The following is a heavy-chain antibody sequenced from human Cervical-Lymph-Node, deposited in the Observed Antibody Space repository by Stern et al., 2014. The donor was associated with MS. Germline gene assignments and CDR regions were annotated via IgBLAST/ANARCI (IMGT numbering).Heavy chain of an antibody. CDR1: GGTFIRSYA. CDR3: ARGVVTNRAAATLHNLFDP. Sequence: VQLLESGAEVKKPGSSVNVSCKASGGTFIRSYAITWMRQAPGQGLEWVGRIIPILGLPNYAQKFQGRVTITADTSTSTAYMELSSLRSEDTAVYYCARGVVTNRAAATLHNLFDPWGQGTLVTVSS. D-gene: IGHD2-15*01. J-gene: IGHJ5*02. CDR2: IIPILGLP. V-gene: IGHV1-69*09.